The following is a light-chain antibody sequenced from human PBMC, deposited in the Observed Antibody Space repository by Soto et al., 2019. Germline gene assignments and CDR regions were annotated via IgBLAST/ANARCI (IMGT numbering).Light chain of an antibody. J-gene: IGLJ3*02. CDR3: QTWGTGIGV. Sequence: QLVLTQSPSASASLGASVKLTCTLSSGHSSYAIAWHQQQPEKGPRYLMKINSDGSHNKGNGIPDRFSGSSSGADRYLTISSLQSDDEAGYYCQTWGTGIGVFGGGTKLTVL. CDR2: INSDGSH. CDR1: SGHSSYA. V-gene: IGLV4-69*01.